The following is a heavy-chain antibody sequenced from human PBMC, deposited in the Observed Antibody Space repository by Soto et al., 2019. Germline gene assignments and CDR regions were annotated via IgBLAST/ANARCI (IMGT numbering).Heavy chain of an antibody. CDR2: ISSGSSTI. V-gene: IGHV3-48*01. Sequence: GGSLRLSCAASGFTFSSYSMNWVRQAPGKGLEWVSYISSGSSTIYYADSVKGRFTISRDNAKNSLYLQMNSLRAEDTAGYYCVRDPAATVTTRVRSFDPWGQATLVTVSS. D-gene: IGHD4-17*01. CDR1: GFTFSSYS. CDR3: VRDPAATVTTRVRSFDP. J-gene: IGHJ5*02.